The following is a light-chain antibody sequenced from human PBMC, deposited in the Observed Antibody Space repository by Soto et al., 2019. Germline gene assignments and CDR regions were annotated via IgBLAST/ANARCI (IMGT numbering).Light chain of an antibody. J-gene: IGLJ2*01. CDR1: SRDVGGYNY. CDR2: DVT. V-gene: IGLV2-11*01. Sequence: QSALTQPRSVSGSPGQSVTISCTGTSRDVGGYNYVSWYQQHPGKAPKLMIYDVTKRPSGVPDRFSGSKSGNTASLTISGLQAEDEADYYCCSYAGSYSFEVFGGGTKVTVL. CDR3: CSYAGSYSFEV.